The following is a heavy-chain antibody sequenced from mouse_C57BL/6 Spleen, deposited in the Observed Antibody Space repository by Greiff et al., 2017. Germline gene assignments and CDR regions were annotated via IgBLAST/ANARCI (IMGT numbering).Heavy chain of an antibody. J-gene: IGHJ3*01. CDR3: ARGGYDYRGFAY. D-gene: IGHD2-4*01. Sequence: VQLQQPGAELVKPGASVKLSCKASGYTFTSYWMHWVKQRPGQGLEWIGMIHPNSGSTNYNEKFKSKATLTVDKSSSTAYMQLSSLTSEDSAVYYCARGGYDYRGFAYWGQGTLVTVSA. V-gene: IGHV1-64*01. CDR1: GYTFTSYW. CDR2: IHPNSGST.